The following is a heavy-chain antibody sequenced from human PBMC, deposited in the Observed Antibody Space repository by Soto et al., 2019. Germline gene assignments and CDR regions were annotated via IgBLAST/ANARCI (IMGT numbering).Heavy chain of an antibody. CDR1: GFTFSSYA. V-gene: IGHV3-23*01. Sequence: GGSLRLSCAASGFTFSSYAMSWVRQAPGKGLEWVSAISGSGGSTYSGDSVKGRFTISRDNSKNTLYLQMNSLRAEDTAVYYCAKQYSSGWYAEYFQHWGQGTLVTVSS. D-gene: IGHD6-19*01. CDR2: ISGSGGST. J-gene: IGHJ1*01. CDR3: AKQYSSGWYAEYFQH.